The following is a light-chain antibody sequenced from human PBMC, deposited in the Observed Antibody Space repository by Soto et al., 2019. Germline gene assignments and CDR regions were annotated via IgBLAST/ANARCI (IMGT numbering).Light chain of an antibody. CDR3: QQTYSTPPT. Sequence: DIQMTQSPSTLSGSVGARVTITCRASQTISSWLAWYQQKPGKAPKLLIYAASTLQSGVPSRFSGSGSGTDFTLTISSLEPEDFATYYCQQTYSTPPTFGQGTKVDI. CDR2: AAS. V-gene: IGKV1-39*01. CDR1: QTISSW. J-gene: IGKJ1*01.